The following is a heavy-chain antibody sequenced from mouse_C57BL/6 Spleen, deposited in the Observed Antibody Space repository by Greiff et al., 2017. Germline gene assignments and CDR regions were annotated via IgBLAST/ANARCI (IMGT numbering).Heavy chain of an antibody. CDR1: GYSITSGYY. D-gene: IGHD2-5*01. CDR3: ARRDYSNCVDY. J-gene: IGHJ2*01. CDR2: ISYDGSN. V-gene: IGHV3-6*01. Sequence: VQLQQSGPGLVKPSQSLSLTCSVTGYSITSGYYWNWIRQFPGNKLEWMGYISYDGSNNYNPSLKNRISITRDTSKNQFFLKLNSVTTEDTATYYCARRDYSNCVDYWGQGTTLTVSS.